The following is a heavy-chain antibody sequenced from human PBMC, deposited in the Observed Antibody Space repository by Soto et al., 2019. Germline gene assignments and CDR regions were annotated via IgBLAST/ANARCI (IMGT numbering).Heavy chain of an antibody. Sequence: ASVKVSCKASGYTFTSYAMHWVRQAPGQRLEWMGWINAGNGNTKYSQKFQGRVTITRDTSKNQFSLQLNSVTPEDTAVYYCAREGNYYDSKGAINWFDPWGQGTLVTVSS. CDR3: AREGNYYDSKGAINWFDP. V-gene: IGHV1-3*01. CDR2: INAGNGNT. J-gene: IGHJ5*02. CDR1: GYTFTSYA. D-gene: IGHD3-22*01.